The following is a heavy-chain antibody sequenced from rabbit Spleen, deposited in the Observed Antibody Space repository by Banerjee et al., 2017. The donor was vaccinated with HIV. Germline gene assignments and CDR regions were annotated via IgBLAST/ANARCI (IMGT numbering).Heavy chain of an antibody. CDR1: GFSFSRGYD. J-gene: IGHJ4*01. CDR2: IYTGNGKT. CDR3: ARDNGSGDYIDVYFDL. Sequence: QLQLVESGGGLVKPEGSLTLTCKASGFSFSRGYDMCWVRQAPGRGLEWIGCIYTGNGKTYYASWAKGRFTISKSSSTTVTLQMTSLTAADTATYFCARDNGSGDYIDVYFDLWGPGTLVTVS. V-gene: IGHV1S45*01. D-gene: IGHD1-1*01.